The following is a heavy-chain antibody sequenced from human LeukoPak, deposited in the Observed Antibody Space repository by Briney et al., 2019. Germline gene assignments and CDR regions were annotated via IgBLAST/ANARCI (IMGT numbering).Heavy chain of an antibody. CDR1: EFTFSSYG. Sequence: GRSLRLSCAASEFTFSSYGMHWVRQAPGKGLEWVAVIWYDGSNKYYADSVKGRFTISRDNSKNTLYLQMNSLRAEDTAVYYCARGDSGYDFLDYWGQGTLVTVSS. D-gene: IGHD5-12*01. J-gene: IGHJ4*02. CDR3: ARGDSGYDFLDY. V-gene: IGHV3-33*01. CDR2: IWYDGSNK.